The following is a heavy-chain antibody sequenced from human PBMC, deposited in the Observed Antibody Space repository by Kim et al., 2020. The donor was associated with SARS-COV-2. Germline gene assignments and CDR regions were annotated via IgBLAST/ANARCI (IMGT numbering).Heavy chain of an antibody. V-gene: IGHV3-13*04. Sequence: GGSLRLSCAASGFTFRVYDMNWVRQAPGKGLEWVSVIGTTGNTYYSASSGNGFTATCSDTYNSSFFQQINLPTGETAAYFCAGKEAESRFRLDAWGQVT. CDR2: IGTTGNT. CDR3: AGKEAESRFRLDA. J-gene: IGHJ1*01. CDR1: GFTFRVYD. D-gene: IGHD3-3*01.